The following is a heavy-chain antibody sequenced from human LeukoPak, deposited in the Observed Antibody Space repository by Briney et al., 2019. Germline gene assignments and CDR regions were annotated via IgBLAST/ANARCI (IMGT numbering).Heavy chain of an antibody. CDR1: GYSFTSYW. CDR3: ARHSGTTVTPQNIFDY. D-gene: IGHD4-11*01. CDR2: IYPGDSDT. Sequence: GESLKISCKGSGYSFTSYWIGWVRQMPGKGLEWMGIIYPGDSDTRYSPSFQGQVTISADKSISTAYLQWSSLKASDTAMYYCARHSGTTVTPQNIFDYWGQGTLVTVSS. V-gene: IGHV5-51*01. J-gene: IGHJ4*02.